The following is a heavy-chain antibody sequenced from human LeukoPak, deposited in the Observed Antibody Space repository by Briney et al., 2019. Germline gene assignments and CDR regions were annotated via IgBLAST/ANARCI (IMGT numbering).Heavy chain of an antibody. J-gene: IGHJ5*02. D-gene: IGHD3-10*01. Sequence: GGSLRLSCAASGFTFSCYGMHWVRQAPGKGLEWVAFIRYDGNDKFYAESVKGRFTISRDTSRNTLYLQMNSLRPEDTTVYYCAKDLMRDRWFGESWGQGTLVTVSS. CDR1: GFTFSCYG. CDR3: AKDLMRDRWFGES. CDR2: IRYDGNDK. V-gene: IGHV3-30*02.